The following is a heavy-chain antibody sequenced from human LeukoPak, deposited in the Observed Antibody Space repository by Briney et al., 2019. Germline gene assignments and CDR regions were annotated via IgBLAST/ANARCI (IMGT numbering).Heavy chain of an antibody. CDR1: GYTFTSYY. CDR2: INPSGGST. D-gene: IGHD6-19*01. Sequence: ASVKVSCKASGYTFTSYYMHWVRQAPGQGLEWMGIINPSGGSTSYAQKFQGRVTMTRDMSTSTVYMELSSLRSEDTAVYYCARASYSSGWYRLPLDYWGQGTLVTVSS. J-gene: IGHJ4*02. V-gene: IGHV1-46*01. CDR3: ARASYSSGWYRLPLDY.